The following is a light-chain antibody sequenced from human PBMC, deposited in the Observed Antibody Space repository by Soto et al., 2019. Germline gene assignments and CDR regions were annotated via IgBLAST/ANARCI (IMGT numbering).Light chain of an antibody. J-gene: IGKJ1*01. V-gene: IGKV3-11*01. CDR1: EDVVNS. Sequence: PGERATLSCRASEDVVNSLAWYQQRPGQSPRLLIYDVSNRATGIPSRFSGSGSGADFTLTISSLEPDDFAVYYCQQRYNWPRTFGQGTKVDI. CDR3: QQRYNWPRT. CDR2: DVS.